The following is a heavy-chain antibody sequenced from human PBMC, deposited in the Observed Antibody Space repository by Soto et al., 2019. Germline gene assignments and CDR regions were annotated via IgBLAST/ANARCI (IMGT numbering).Heavy chain of an antibody. J-gene: IGHJ6*02. CDR1: GDSVSSTRVT. D-gene: IGHD2-15*01. V-gene: IGHV6-1*01. CDR3: VREALGGYYFYGMDV. CDR2: IYYRSQWYI. Sequence: SQTLSLTCAISGDSVSSTRVTWDWIRQSPSRGLEWLGRIYYRSQWYIDYAESVKSRIIINPDTTKNQFSLQLNSVTPEDTAVYYCVREALGGYYFYGMDVWGQGTTVTVSS.